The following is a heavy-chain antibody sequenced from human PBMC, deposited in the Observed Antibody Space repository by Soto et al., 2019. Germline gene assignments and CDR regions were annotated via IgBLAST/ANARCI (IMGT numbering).Heavy chain of an antibody. CDR2: IRGIGETT. D-gene: IGHD1-1*01. V-gene: IGHV3-23*01. CDR1: GFTSSNYA. J-gene: IGHJ4*02. CDR3: AKGGTTTNIILDS. Sequence: EVELLESGGGLVQPGGSLRLSCAASGFTSSNYAMSWVRQSPGKGLEWLSSIRGIGETTYYADSVKGRVTISRDNDKNTLYLQINSLTAGDTAVYYCAKGGTTTNIILDSWGPGTPVTVSA.